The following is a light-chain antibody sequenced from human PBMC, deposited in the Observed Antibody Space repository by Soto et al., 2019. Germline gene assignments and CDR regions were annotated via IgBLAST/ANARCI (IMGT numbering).Light chain of an antibody. Sequence: DIQMTQSPSSLSASVGDRVTITCRASQSITYYLNWYQHKPGKAPKLLIYAASSLQSGVPSRFSGSGSGTDFTLTITSLQPEDIATYYCQQSFSTSWTFGQGTKVEIK. CDR1: QSITYY. CDR2: AAS. CDR3: QQSFSTSWT. J-gene: IGKJ1*01. V-gene: IGKV1-39*01.